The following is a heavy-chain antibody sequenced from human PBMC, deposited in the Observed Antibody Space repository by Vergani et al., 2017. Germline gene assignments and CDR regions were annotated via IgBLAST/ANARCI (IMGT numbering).Heavy chain of an antibody. CDR1: GFTSSSYS. D-gene: IGHD6-19*01. CDR2: ISSSSSYI. CDR3: ARGIAVAGIDP. J-gene: IGHJ5*02. Sequence: VQLVESGGGVVQPGGSLRLSCAASGFTSSSYSMNWVRQAPGKGLEWVSSISSSSSYIYYADSVKGRVTISRDNAKNSLYLQMNSLRAEDTAVYYCARGIAVAGIDPWGQGTLVTVSS. V-gene: IGHV3-21*01.